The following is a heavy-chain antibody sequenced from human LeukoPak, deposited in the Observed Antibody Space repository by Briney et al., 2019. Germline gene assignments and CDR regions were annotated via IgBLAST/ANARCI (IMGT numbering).Heavy chain of an antibody. CDR1: GFTFDDYG. D-gene: IGHD3-3*01. CDR3: ARAYYDFWSGYQGWHFDY. V-gene: IGHV3-21*01. J-gene: IGHJ4*02. Sequence: PGGSLRLSCAASGFTFDDYGLSWVRQAPGKGLEWVSSISSSSSYIYYADSVKGRFTISRDNAKNSLYLQMNSLRAEDTAVYYCARAYYDFWSGYQGWHFDYWGQGTLVTVSS. CDR2: ISSSSSYI.